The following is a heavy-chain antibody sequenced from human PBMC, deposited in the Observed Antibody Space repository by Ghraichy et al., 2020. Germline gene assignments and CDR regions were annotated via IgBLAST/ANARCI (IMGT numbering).Heavy chain of an antibody. J-gene: IGHJ4*02. Sequence: GGSLRLSCSVSGFVFSSYGMHWVRQAPGKGLEWVAFIRFDGSQNYYADSVKGRFTISRDNSKNTLFLQMKSLRPEDTAVYYCAKLRKGTTIGRNYWGPGTLVTGSS. D-gene: IGHD1-14*01. CDR1: GFVFSSYG. V-gene: IGHV3-30*02. CDR3: AKLRKGTTIGRNY. CDR2: IRFDGSQN.